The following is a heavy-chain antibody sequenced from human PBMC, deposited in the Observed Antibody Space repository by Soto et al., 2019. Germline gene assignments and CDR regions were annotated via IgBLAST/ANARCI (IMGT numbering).Heavy chain of an antibody. CDR3: ARGLMHLYGMDV. J-gene: IGHJ6*02. D-gene: IGHD3-16*01. Sequence: EVQLVESGGGLVQPGGSLRLSCGASGFTFSSYWMHWVRQAPGKGLVWGSRIYTDGSRTNYADSVKGRFTISRDNAKNTLYLQISSLRAEDTAVYYCARGLMHLYGMDVWGQGTTVTVSS. V-gene: IGHV3-74*01. CDR2: IYTDGSRT. CDR1: GFTFSSYW.